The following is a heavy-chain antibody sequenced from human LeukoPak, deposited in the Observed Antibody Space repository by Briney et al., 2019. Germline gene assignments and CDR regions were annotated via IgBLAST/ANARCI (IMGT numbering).Heavy chain of an antibody. Sequence: SQTLSLTCAISGDSVSSTRAAWNWIRQSPSRGLEWLGRTYYRSKWHSGYAVSVKSRIIIKADTSRNHFSLQLDSVTPEDTAVYYCARDTAAGGNDFDYWGQGTLVTVSS. D-gene: IGHD6-13*01. CDR3: ARDTAAGGNDFDY. V-gene: IGHV6-1*01. J-gene: IGHJ4*02. CDR2: TYYRSKWHS. CDR1: GDSVSSTRAA.